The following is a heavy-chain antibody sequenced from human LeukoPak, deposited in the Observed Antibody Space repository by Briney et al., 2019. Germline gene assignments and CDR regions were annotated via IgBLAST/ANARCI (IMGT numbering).Heavy chain of an antibody. V-gene: IGHV3-30*18. CDR1: GFTFSSFG. Sequence: GGSLRLSCAASGFTFSSFGIHWVRQAPGKGLEWVAVISYDGSNKKYADSVKGRFTISRDNSKNTLYLQMNSLRAEDTALYYCAKDRSTSSRGLYYYGMDVWGQGTTVTVSS. CDR3: AKDRSTSSRGLYYYGMDV. D-gene: IGHD6-6*01. J-gene: IGHJ6*02. CDR2: ISYDGSNK.